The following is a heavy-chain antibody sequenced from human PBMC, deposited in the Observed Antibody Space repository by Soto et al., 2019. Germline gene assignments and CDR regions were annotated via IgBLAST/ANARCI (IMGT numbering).Heavy chain of an antibody. D-gene: IGHD6-19*01. CDR3: ARPKGTYSSGYYYFDF. CDR1: GGTFSTYA. Sequence: QVQLEQSGGEVKQPGSSVRVSCKTSGGTFSTYAINWVRQAPGQGLEWMGAIIPLLGTAAYSQKVQGRVTITADESTSTAYMELSSLRFDDTAVYFCARPKGTYSSGYYYFDFWGQGTLVTVSS. J-gene: IGHJ4*02. V-gene: IGHV1-69*01. CDR2: IIPLLGTA.